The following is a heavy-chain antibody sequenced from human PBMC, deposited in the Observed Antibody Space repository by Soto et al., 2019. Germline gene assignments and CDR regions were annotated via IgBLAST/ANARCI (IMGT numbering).Heavy chain of an antibody. Sequence: QLQLQESGSGLVKPSQTLSLTCAVSGGSISSGGYSCSWIRQPPGKGLGWIGYIYHSGSTYYNPPLMSRVSISVFRSRNKFSLKLSSVTAADTAVYYCARDEIVGATPAISDYWVQGTLVTVSS. V-gene: IGHV4-30-2*01. CDR1: GGSISSGGYS. CDR3: ARDEIVGATPAISDY. J-gene: IGHJ4*02. D-gene: IGHD1-26*01. CDR2: IYHSGST.